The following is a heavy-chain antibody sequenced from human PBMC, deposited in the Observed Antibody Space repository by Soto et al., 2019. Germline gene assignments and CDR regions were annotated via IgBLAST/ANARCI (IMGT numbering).Heavy chain of an antibody. CDR1: GGTFRSYA. CDR3: ARDRGTTGTTDAFDI. V-gene: IGHV1-69*13. Sequence: ASVKVSCKASGGTFRSYAISWVRQAPGQGLEWMGGIIPIFGTAKYAQKLQGRVTITADESTSTAYLELSSLRSEDTAVYYCARDRGTTGTTDAFDIWGQGTIVTVSS. D-gene: IGHD4-17*01. J-gene: IGHJ3*02. CDR2: IIPIFGTA.